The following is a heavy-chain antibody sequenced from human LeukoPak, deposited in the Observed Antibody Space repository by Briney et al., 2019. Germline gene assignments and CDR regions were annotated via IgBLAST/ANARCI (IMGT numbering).Heavy chain of an antibody. CDR1: GGSISIYC. CDR2: IYNSGST. V-gene: IGHV4-59*01. J-gene: IGHJ6*02. CDR3: ARERGDFWSGYYGDYYYGMDV. Sequence: SSETLSLTCTVSGGSISIYCWSWVRQPPGKGLEWIGYIYNSGSTNYNPSLKSRVTISVDTSKNQFSLNLDSVTAADTAVYYCARERGDFWSGYYGDYYYGMDVWGQGTTVTVSS. D-gene: IGHD3-3*01.